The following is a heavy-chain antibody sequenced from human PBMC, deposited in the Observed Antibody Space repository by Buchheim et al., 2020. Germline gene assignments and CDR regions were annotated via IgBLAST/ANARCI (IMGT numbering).Heavy chain of an antibody. D-gene: IGHD2-15*01. V-gene: IGHV3-30*03. CDR1: GFTFSSYG. J-gene: IGHJ3*02. Sequence: QVQLVESGGGVVQPGRSLRLSCAASGFTFSSYGMHWVRQAPGKGLEWVAVISYDGSNKYYADSVKGRFTISRDNSKNTVFLQMNRLRADDTALYYCARGGLDLGYSFDIWGHRT. CDR2: ISYDGSNK. CDR3: ARGGLDLGYSFDI.